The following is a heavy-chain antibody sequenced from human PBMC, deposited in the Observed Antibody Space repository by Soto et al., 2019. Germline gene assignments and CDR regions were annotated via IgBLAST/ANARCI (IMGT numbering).Heavy chain of an antibody. V-gene: IGHV5-51*01. CDR1: GYSFTSYW. CDR3: ARWKRLGELSLSFDY. CDR2: IYPGDSDT. D-gene: IGHD3-16*02. J-gene: IGHJ4*02. Sequence: GESLKISCKGSGYSFTSYWIGWVRQMPGKGLEWMGIIYPGDSDTRYSPSFQGQVTISADKSISTAYLQWSSLKASDTAMYFCARWKRLGELSLSFDYWGQGTLVTVSS.